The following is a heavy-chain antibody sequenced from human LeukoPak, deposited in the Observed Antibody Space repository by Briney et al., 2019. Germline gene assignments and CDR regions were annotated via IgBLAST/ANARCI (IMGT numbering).Heavy chain of an antibody. CDR3: AKEMAAMVTDY. J-gene: IGHJ4*02. Sequence: GGSLRLSCAASGFTFRSYAMTWVRQAPGKVVEWVSSITNSGGNRYYADSVKGRFVISRDNSRSTLYLQMNSLRAEDTAVYYCAKEMAAMVTDYWGQGTLVTVSS. CDR1: GFTFRSYA. D-gene: IGHD5-18*01. CDR2: ITNSGGNR. V-gene: IGHV3-23*01.